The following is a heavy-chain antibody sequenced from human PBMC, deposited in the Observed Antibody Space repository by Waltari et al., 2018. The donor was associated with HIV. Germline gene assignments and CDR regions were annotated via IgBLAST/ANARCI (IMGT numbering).Heavy chain of an antibody. J-gene: IGHJ4*02. CDR2: IWYDGSNK. V-gene: IGHV3-33*06. CDR3: ANSLRDGWYYFDY. D-gene: IGHD6-19*01. Sequence: QVQLVESGGGVVQPGRSLRLSCAASGFTFSSYGMHWVRQAPGKGLEGVAVIWYDGSNKYYADSVKGRFTISRDNSKNTLYLQMNSLRAEDTAVYYCANSLRDGWYYFDYWGQGTLVTVSS. CDR1: GFTFSSYG.